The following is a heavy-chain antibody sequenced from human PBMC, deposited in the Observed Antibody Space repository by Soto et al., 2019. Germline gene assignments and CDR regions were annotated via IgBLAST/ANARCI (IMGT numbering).Heavy chain of an antibody. Sequence: SETLSLTCTVSGGSVSSGSYYWSWIRQPPGKGLEWIGYIYYSGSTNYNPSLKSRVTISVDTSKNQFSLKLSSVTAADTAVYYCASYNPQPERMDYFDYWGQGTLVTVSS. D-gene: IGHD1-1*01. CDR2: IYYSGST. CDR1: GGSVSSGSYY. CDR3: ASYNPQPERMDYFDY. J-gene: IGHJ4*02. V-gene: IGHV4-61*01.